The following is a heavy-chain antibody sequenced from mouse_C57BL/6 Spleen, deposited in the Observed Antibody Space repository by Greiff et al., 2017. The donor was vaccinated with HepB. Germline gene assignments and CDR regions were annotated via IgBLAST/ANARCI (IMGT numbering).Heavy chain of an antibody. CDR2: IYPRSGNT. CDR3: ARGGYSTLFDY. V-gene: IGHV1-81*01. Sequence: VKLQESGAELARPGASVKLSCKASGYTFTSYGISWVKQRTGQGLEWIGEIYPRSGNTYYNEKFKGKATLTADKSSSTAYMELRSLTSEDSAVYFCARGGYSTLFDYWGQGTTLTVSS. J-gene: IGHJ2*01. CDR1: GYTFTSYG. D-gene: IGHD2-5*01.